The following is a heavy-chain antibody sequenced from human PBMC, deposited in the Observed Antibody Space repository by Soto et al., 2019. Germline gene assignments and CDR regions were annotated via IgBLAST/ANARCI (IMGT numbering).Heavy chain of an antibody. J-gene: IGHJ6*02. CDR2: ISYDGSNK. CDR1: GFTFSSYG. Sequence: GGSLRLSCAASGFTFSSYGMHWVRQAPGKGLEWVAVISYDGSNKYYADSVKGRFTISRDNSKNTLYLQMNSLRAEDTAVYYCAKLSKEPTIISSWYPSLDYYGMDVWGQGTTVTVSS. V-gene: IGHV3-30*18. D-gene: IGHD6-13*01. CDR3: AKLSKEPTIISSWYPSLDYYGMDV.